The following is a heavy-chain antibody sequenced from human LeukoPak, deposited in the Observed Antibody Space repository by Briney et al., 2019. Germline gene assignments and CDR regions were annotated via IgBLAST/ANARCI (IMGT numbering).Heavy chain of an antibody. CDR2: ISSSGSTI. J-gene: IGHJ6*03. V-gene: IGHV3-11*01. CDR3: ARVKDDSSGYYVDYYYYYMDV. Sequence: GGSLRLSCAASGFTFSDYYMSWIRQAPGKGLEWVSYISSSGSTIYYADSVKGRFTISRDNAKNSLYLQMNSLRAEDTAVYYCARVKDDSSGYYVDYYYYYMDVWGKGTTVTISS. CDR1: GFTFSDYY. D-gene: IGHD3-22*01.